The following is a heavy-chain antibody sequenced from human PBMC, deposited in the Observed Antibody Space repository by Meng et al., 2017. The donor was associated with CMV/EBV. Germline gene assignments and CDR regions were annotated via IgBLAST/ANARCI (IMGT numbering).Heavy chain of an antibody. CDR3: TRAIIAPHHYGSGNYFRWFDP. CDR2: IRSKAFGGTT. CDR1: GFSFGDYA. Sequence: GESLKISCTASGFSFGDYAMSWVRQAPGKGLEWVGFIRSKAFGGTTEYATSVKGRFTISRDDSKTIAYPQMNSLKIEDTAVYYCTRAIIAPHHYGSGNYFRWFDPWGQGTLVTVSS. J-gene: IGHJ5*02. D-gene: IGHD3-10*01. V-gene: IGHV3-49*04.